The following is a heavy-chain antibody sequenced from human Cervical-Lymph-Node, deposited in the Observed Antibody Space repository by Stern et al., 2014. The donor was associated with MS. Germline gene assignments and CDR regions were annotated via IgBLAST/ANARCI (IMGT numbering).Heavy chain of an antibody. CDR2: INPNGSVT. CDR3: TRAVGGVGRE. CDR1: GYTFTNYY. V-gene: IGHV1-46*01. J-gene: IGHJ4*02. Sequence: AQLVQSGPEVKKPGASVMVSCKTSGYTFTNYYIHWVRQAPGQGLEWMGIINPNGSVTASAQKVQGRLTMTRDTSTTTVYLSLITLTSEDTAMYYCTRAVGGVGREWGQGTLVFVSS. D-gene: IGHD3-16*01.